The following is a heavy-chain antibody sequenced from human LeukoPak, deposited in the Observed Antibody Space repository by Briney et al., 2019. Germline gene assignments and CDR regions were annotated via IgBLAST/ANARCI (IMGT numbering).Heavy chain of an antibody. Sequence: GASVKVSCKASGYTFTKYFMHWMRQAPGQGLEWMGIINPRGGSTGYAQKFQGRITMTTDMSTRTVYMELSSLESEDTAVYYCARRDCVGDCYSNWFDPWGQGTLVTVSS. J-gene: IGHJ5*02. V-gene: IGHV1-46*01. CDR2: INPRGGST. D-gene: IGHD2-21*02. CDR3: ARRDCVGDCYSNWFDP. CDR1: GYTFTKYF.